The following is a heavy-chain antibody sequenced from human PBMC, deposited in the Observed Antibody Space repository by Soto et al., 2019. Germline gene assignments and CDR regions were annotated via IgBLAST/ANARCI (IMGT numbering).Heavy chain of an antibody. CDR1: GFTFSRDG. V-gene: IGHV3-23*01. Sequence: EVQLLESGGGLVQAGGSLRLSCAASGFTFSRDGMSWVRQAPGKGLEWVSLITDNGGSTYYADSVKGRFTISRDNTKNTLFLQMNSLRAEDTAVYHCAKERATTTAFDYWGQGALVTVSS. CDR3: AKERATTTAFDY. J-gene: IGHJ4*02. CDR2: ITDNGGST. D-gene: IGHD4-17*01.